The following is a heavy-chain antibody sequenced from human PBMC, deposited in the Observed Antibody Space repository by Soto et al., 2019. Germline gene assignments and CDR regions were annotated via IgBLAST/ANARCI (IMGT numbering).Heavy chain of an antibody. Sequence: PSETLSLTCTVSGGSISSYYWSWIRQPPGKGLEWIGYIYYSGSTNYNPSLKSRVTISVDTSKNQFSLKLSSVTAADTAVYYCARHGIYYDSPYGMDVWGQGTTVTVSS. CDR1: GGSISSYY. CDR3: ARHGIYYDSPYGMDV. D-gene: IGHD3-22*01. J-gene: IGHJ6*02. V-gene: IGHV4-59*08. CDR2: IYYSGST.